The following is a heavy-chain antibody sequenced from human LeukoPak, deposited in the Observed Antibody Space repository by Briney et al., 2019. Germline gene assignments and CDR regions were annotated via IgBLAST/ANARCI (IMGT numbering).Heavy chain of an antibody. CDR1: GLAFSAYK. V-gene: IGHV3-74*01. J-gene: IGHJ4*02. D-gene: IGHD2-15*01. Sequence: GGSMRLSCAASGLAFSAYKMHWVRQAPRKGLVWVSRISTDGYTTDYADFVQGRFTATRDNTKNTWSLEMNSLRAEDTAVYYCVVGGSPGYWGQGTLVTVSS. CDR2: ISTDGYTT. CDR3: VVGGSPGY.